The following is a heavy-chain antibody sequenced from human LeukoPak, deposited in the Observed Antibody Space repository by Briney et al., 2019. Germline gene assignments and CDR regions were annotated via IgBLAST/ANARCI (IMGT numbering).Heavy chain of an antibody. CDR3: ARLGGYGYFDY. Sequence: SETLSLXXTVSXGSXXXYYWSXXXXXPGKGLEWIGYIYYSGSTNYNPSLKSRVTISVDTSKSQFSLKLSSVTAADTAVXYCARLGGYGYFDYWGQGTLVTVSS. D-gene: IGHD5-12*01. CDR1: XGSXXXYY. J-gene: IGHJ4*02. V-gene: IGHV4-59*01. CDR2: IYYSGST.